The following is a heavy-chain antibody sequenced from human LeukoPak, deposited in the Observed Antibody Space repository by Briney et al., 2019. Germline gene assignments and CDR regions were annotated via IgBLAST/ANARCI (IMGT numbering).Heavy chain of an antibody. CDR1: GFTFQNYW. J-gene: IGHJ4*02. V-gene: IGHV3-7*01. CDR2: IKQDGSQK. Sequence: AGGSLRLSCAASGFTFQNYWMSWVRQAPGKGLEWVANIKQDGSQKFYVDSVEGRFTISRDNAKNSLYLQVHSLRAEDTAVYYCARDPIRYSSGPTFSDYWGQGTLVTVSS. CDR3: ARDPIRYSSGPTFSDY. D-gene: IGHD6-19*01.